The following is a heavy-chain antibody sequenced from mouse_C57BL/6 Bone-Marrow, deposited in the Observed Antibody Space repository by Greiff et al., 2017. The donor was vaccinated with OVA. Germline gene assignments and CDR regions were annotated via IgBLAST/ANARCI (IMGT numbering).Heavy chain of an antibody. D-gene: IGHD2-3*01. J-gene: IGHJ1*03. CDR1: GFTFNTYA. CDR3: VRGDGYYGNFDV. V-gene: IGHV10-3*01. CDR2: RRSKSSNYAT. Sequence: EVKLVESGGGLVQPKGSLKLSCAASGFTFNTYAMHWVRQAPGKGLEWVARRRSKSSNYATYYADSVKDRFTISRDDSQSMLYLQMNNLKTEDTAMYYCVRGDGYYGNFDVWGTGTTVTVSS.